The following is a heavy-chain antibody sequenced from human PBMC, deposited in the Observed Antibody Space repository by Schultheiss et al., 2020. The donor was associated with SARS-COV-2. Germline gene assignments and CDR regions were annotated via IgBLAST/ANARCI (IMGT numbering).Heavy chain of an antibody. CDR3: ARNAARLITRAQFDY. Sequence: GESLKISCAASGFNFNTYWMSWVRQAPGKGLEWVANIRPGGDEKYYVDSVKGRFTISRDNAKNSLYLQMNSLRAEDTAVYYCARNAARLITRAQFDYWGQGTLVTVSS. CDR1: GFNFNTYW. V-gene: IGHV3-7*01. J-gene: IGHJ4*02. CDR2: IRPGGDEK. D-gene: IGHD6-6*01.